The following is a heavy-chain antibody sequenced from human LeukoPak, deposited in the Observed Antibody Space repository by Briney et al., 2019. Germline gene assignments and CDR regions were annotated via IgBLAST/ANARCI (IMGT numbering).Heavy chain of an antibody. D-gene: IGHD1-14*01. J-gene: IGHJ4*02. CDR3: ARAATQPDFDY. Sequence: SETLSLTCAVYGGSFSGYYWSWIRQPPGKGLEWIGEINHSGSTNYNPSLKSRVTISVDTSKNQFSLKLSSVTAADTAVYYCARAATQPDFDYWGQGTPVTVSP. V-gene: IGHV4-34*01. CDR1: GGSFSGYY. CDR2: INHSGST.